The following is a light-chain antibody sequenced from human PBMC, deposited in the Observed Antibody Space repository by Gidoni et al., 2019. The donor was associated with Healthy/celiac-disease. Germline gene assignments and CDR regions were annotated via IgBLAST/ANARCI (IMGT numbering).Light chain of an antibody. CDR2: DAT. CDR1: QCVSSY. Sequence: EIVLTQSPATLSLSPGERATLSCRPSQCVSSYVAWYQQKPGQAPRLLIYDATSRPTSIPARFSGSGSGTDFTLTISSLEPEDFAVYYCQQRSNWLTFGGGTKVEIK. CDR3: QQRSNWLT. J-gene: IGKJ4*01. V-gene: IGKV3-11*01.